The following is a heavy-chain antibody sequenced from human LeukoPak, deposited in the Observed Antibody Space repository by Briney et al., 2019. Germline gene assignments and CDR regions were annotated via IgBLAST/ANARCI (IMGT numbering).Heavy chain of an antibody. V-gene: IGHV4-34*01. CDR3: ARGPLDGSGYYYPY. J-gene: IGHJ4*02. Sequence: SETLSLTCAVYGGSFSGYYWSWIRQPPGKGLEWIGEIVHSGNTKHNPSLKSRVTMSVDTSKDHFSLKLSSVTAADTAVYYCARGPLDGSGYYYPYWGQGTLVTVSS. CDR2: IVHSGNT. D-gene: IGHD3-22*01. CDR1: GGSFSGYY.